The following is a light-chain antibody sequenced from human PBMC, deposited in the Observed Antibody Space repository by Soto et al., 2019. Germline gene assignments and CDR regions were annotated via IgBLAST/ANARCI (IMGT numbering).Light chain of an antibody. V-gene: IGKV1-5*01. CDR1: QSFNSW. CDR2: DAS. Sequence: DIQMTQFPSTLSAAVGDAVTITCRASQSFNSWLAWYQQKPGKAPKLLIYDASSLRSGVPSRFSGSRSGTEFTLTISSLQPDDFATYFCQQYNSFSLTFGQGTKVELK. CDR3: QQYNSFSLT. J-gene: IGKJ1*01.